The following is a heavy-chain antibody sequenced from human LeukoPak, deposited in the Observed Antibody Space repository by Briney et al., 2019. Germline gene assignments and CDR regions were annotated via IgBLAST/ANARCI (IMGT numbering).Heavy chain of an antibody. CDR3: ARWYLET. D-gene: IGHD6-13*01. CDR1: GFTFSSYE. V-gene: IGHV3-48*03. CDR2: ITSSGSTT. J-gene: IGHJ5*02. Sequence: GGSLRLSCAASGFTFSSYEMNWVRQAPGKGLEWVSYITSSGSTTYYADSVKGRYTISRDNAKNSLYLQMNSLRAEDTAVYYCARWYLETWGQGTLVTVSS.